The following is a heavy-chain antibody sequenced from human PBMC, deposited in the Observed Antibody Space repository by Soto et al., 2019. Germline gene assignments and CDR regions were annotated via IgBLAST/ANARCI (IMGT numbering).Heavy chain of an antibody. CDR3: ARCMVFQQQTVNESFDI. J-gene: IGHJ3*02. CDR1: GFTFSNSC. V-gene: IGHV3-74*01. CDR2: MNSDGSSI. D-gene: IGHD3-10*01. Sequence: EVHLVESGGGLVQPGGSLRLSCAASGFTFSNSCMNWVRQAPVQGLVGVSRMNSDGSSISYADSVRGRFTISRDNAKNTLYLQMKRLRPEDTALYYCARCMVFQQQTVNESFDIWGQGTMVTVSS.